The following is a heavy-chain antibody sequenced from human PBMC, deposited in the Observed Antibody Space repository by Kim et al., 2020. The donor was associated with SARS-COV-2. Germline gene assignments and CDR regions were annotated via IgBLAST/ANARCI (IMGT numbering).Heavy chain of an antibody. Sequence: SETLSLTCAVYGGSFSGYYWSWIRQPPGKGLEWIGEINHSGSTNYNPSLKSRVTISVDTSKNQFSLKLSSVTAADTAVYYCARGGYSKMGNWFDPWGQGTLVTVSS. D-gene: IGHD6-13*01. CDR2: INHSGST. J-gene: IGHJ5*02. CDR1: GGSFSGYY. CDR3: ARGGYSKMGNWFDP. V-gene: IGHV4-34*01.